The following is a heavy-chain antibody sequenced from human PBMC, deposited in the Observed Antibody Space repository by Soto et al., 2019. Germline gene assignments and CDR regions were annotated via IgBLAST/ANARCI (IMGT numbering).Heavy chain of an antibody. Sequence: QIQLVQSGAEVKKPGASVKVSCKASGYNFFDYGVSWVRQAPGQGLEWMGWVSPKSGNTDFARKVQGRVTMTADTSTNTAYLELRGLRSDGTAVYYCARGRTVSSIGPLLVWGQGTLVSVSS. CDR2: VSPKSGNT. D-gene: IGHD1-1*01. CDR1: GYNFFDYG. CDR3: ARGRTVSSIGPLLV. V-gene: IGHV1-18*01. J-gene: IGHJ1*01.